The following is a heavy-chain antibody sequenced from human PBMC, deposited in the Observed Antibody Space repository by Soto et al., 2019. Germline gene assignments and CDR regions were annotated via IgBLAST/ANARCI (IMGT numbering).Heavy chain of an antibody. J-gene: IGHJ4*02. CDR2: INHSGST. V-gene: IGHV4-34*01. Sequence: QVQLQQRGAGLLKPSETLSLTCAVYGGSFSGYYWSWIRQPPGKGLEWIGEINHSGSTNYNPSLKSRVTISVDTSKTQFSLKLSSVNAADTAVYYCARVGGDHWGQGTLVTVSS. CDR3: ARVGGDH. D-gene: IGHD3-10*01. CDR1: GGSFSGYY.